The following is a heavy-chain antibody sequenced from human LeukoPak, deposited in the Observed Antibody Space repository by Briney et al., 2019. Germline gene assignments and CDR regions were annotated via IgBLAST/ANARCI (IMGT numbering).Heavy chain of an antibody. CDR1: GYTFTSYY. CDR2: INPSSGST. V-gene: IGHV1-46*01. D-gene: IGHD2/OR15-2a*01. J-gene: IGHJ5*02. CDR3: CLSNWFDP. Sequence: ASVKVSCKASGYTFTSYYMHWVRQAPGQGLEWMGIINPSSGSTSYAQKFQGRVTITADESTSTAYMELSSLRSEDTAVYYCCLSNWFDPWGQGTLVTVSS.